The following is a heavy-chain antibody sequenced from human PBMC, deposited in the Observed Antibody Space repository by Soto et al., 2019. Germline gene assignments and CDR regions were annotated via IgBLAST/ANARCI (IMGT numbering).Heavy chain of an antibody. V-gene: IGHV4-59*01. CDR1: GDSMSTYF. J-gene: IGHJ4*02. Sequence: SETLSLTCSVSGDSMSTYFWSWIRQPPGRGLEWAGYMSYSGTTNYNPSLKGRVSISIDRSKNEVSLRLTSVTAADTAVYFCARGTARRYFDYWGQGMLVTVSS. D-gene: IGHD2-21*02. CDR3: ARGTARRYFDY. CDR2: MSYSGTT.